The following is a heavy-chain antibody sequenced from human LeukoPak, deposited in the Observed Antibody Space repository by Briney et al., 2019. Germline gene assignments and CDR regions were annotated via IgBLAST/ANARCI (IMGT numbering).Heavy chain of an antibody. D-gene: IGHD6-13*01. J-gene: IGHJ6*02. CDR2: ISYDGSNK. CDR3: ARFAAAAGAPLDV. CDR1: GFTFSSYA. V-gene: IGHV3-30*04. Sequence: GGSLRLSCAASGFTFSSYAMHWVRQAPGKGLEWVAVISYDGSNKYYADSVKGRFTISRDNSKNTLYLQMNSLRAEDTAVYYCARFAAAAGAPLDVWGQGTTVTVSS.